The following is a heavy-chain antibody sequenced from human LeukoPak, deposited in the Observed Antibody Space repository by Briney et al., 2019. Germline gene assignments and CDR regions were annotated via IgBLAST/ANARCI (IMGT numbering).Heavy chain of an antibody. CDR2: IYSDDNT. V-gene: IGHV3-53*01. Sequence: GGSLRPSCAASGFIVSSIYMSWVRQAPGKGLEWVSVIYSDDNTYYVDSVKGRFTISRDNSKNTVYLQMNSLRAEDTAVYYCARGILDYWGQGTLVTVSS. CDR3: ARGILDY. CDR1: GFIVSSIY. J-gene: IGHJ4*02.